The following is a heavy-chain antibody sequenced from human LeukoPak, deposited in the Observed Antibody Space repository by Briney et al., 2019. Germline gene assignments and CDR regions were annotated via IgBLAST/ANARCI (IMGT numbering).Heavy chain of an antibody. J-gene: IGHJ4*01. V-gene: IGHV3-74*01. CDR2: INSDGSST. Sequence: GGSLRLSCAASGFTFSIYWVHWVRQAPGKGLVWVSSINSDGSSTSYADSVKGRFTISRDNSKNTLFLQMNSLRAEDTAVYYCAKDVDSYGSAYYFDYWGHGTLVAVSS. CDR1: GFTFSIYW. CDR3: AKDVDSYGSAYYFDY. D-gene: IGHD3-10*01.